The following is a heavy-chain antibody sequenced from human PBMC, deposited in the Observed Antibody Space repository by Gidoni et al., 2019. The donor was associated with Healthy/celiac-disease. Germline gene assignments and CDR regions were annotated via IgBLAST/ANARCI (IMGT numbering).Heavy chain of an antibody. CDR3: ARGWRYCSSTSCYRTHYYYYGMDV. CDR2: IKHSGST. Sequence: QVQLQQWGAGLLKPSETLSLTCAVYGGSFSGYYWSWIRQPPGKGLEWIGEIKHSGSTNYNPSLKSRVTISVDTSKNQFSLKLSSVTAADTAVYYCARGWRYCSSTSCYRTHYYYYGMDVWGQGTTVTVSS. D-gene: IGHD2-2*01. CDR1: GGSFSGYY. V-gene: IGHV4-34*01. J-gene: IGHJ6*02.